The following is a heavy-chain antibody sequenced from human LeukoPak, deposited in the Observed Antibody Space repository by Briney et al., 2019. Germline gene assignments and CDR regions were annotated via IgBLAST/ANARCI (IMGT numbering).Heavy chain of an antibody. V-gene: IGHV4-59*01. D-gene: IGHD3-10*01. Sequence: PSETLSLTCTVSCGSITGSYWSWLRQPPGKGLQYIRYIYYSWSRNYNPSLKVRVTISVDPSKNQYPLQLTSVTAADTAVYYCAIAGPISGRHNYFDSWGQGTLVTV. CDR1: CGSITGSY. CDR2: IYYSWSR. CDR3: AIAGPISGRHNYFDS. J-gene: IGHJ4*02.